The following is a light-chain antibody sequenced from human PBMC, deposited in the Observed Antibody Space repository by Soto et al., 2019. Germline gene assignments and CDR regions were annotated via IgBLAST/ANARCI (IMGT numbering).Light chain of an antibody. CDR1: QSVSSSY. CDR2: GAS. CDR3: QQYDTSPPST. Sequence: EIVLTQSPDTLSLSPGERATLSCRASQSVSSSYLAWYQQKPGQAPRLLIYGASSRATGIPDRFSGSGSGTDFTLTISRLEPEDLAVYFCQQYDTSPPSTFGQGTHWRL. V-gene: IGKV3-20*01. J-gene: IGKJ5*01.